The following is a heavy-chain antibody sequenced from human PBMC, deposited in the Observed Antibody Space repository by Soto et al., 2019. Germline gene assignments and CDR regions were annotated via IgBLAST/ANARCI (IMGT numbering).Heavy chain of an antibody. D-gene: IGHD1-26*01. CDR3: ARGGSHSSDS. V-gene: IGHV3-7*05. CDR2: IKEDGSET. CDR1: GFTFSDFW. Sequence: GSLRLSCAASGFTFSDFWMSWVRRAPGRGLEWVANIKEDGSETYYVDSVEGRFTISRDNAKKSLYLQMNSLRAEDTALYYCARGGSHSSDSWGQGALVTVSS. J-gene: IGHJ4*02.